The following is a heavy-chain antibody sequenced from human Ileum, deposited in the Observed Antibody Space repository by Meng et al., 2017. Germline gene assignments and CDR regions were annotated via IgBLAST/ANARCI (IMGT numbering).Heavy chain of an antibody. CDR1: GASISSYY. CDR2: IHYSGST. V-gene: IGHV4-59*01. CDR3: AALCSGGSGPDY. J-gene: IGHJ4*02. D-gene: IGHD2-15*01. Sequence: QVQLHESGPGLPKPSEPLSLTCTVSGASISSYYWTWIRQPPGKGLDWIGYIHYSGSTNYNPSRKSRITMAVDTSKKQVSLKLSSVTAADTAIYYCAALCSGGSGPDYWGQGTLVTVSS.